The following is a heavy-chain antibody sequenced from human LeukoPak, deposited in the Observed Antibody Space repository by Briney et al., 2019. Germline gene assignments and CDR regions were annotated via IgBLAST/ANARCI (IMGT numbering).Heavy chain of an antibody. D-gene: IGHD3-22*01. V-gene: IGHV4-39*01. J-gene: IGHJ4*02. CDR1: GGSISSSSYY. Sequence: SETLSLTCTVSGGSISSSSYYWGWIRQPPGKGLEWIGSIYYSGSTYYNPSLKSRVTISVDTSKNQFSLKLSSVTAADTAVYYCFSGYYPPAGAADYWGQGTLVTVSS. CDR3: FSGYYPPAGAADY. CDR2: IYYSGST.